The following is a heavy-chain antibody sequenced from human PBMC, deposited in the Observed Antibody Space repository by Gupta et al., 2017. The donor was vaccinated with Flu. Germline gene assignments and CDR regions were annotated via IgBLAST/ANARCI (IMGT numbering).Heavy chain of an antibody. Sequence: YYVHWLRQAPGQGHEWMGIINPVDGGTRYQEKFQGRVTMTRDTSTTTVYMELSSLRSEDTAVYYCARESEMVTNDNHFDYWGQGTLVTVSS. CDR1: YY. J-gene: IGHJ4*02. V-gene: IGHV1-46*03. D-gene: IGHD5-18*01. CDR2: INPVDGGT. CDR3: ARESEMVTNDNHFDY.